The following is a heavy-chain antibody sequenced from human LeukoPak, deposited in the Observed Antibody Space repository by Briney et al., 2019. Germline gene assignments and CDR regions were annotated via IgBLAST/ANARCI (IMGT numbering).Heavy chain of an antibody. J-gene: IGHJ6*03. CDR1: GFTFSSYW. D-gene: IGHD3-10*01. Sequence: GGSLRLSCAASGFTFSSYWMSWVRQAPGKGLEWVAFIRYDGSNKYYADSVKGRFTISRDDSKSTLYLQMNSLRAEDTAVYYCAKSASSGSSKYYMDVWGKGTTVTVSS. CDR3: AKSASSGSSKYYMDV. V-gene: IGHV3-30*02. CDR2: IRYDGSNK.